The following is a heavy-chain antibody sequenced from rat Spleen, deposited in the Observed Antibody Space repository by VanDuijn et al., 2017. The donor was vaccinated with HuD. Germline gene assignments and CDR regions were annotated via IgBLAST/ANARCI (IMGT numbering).Heavy chain of an antibody. V-gene: IGHV5-19*01. J-gene: IGHJ2*01. CDR2: ISPSGGST. CDR3: ASQTTTSVMDA. D-gene: IGHD1-10*01. CDR1: GFTFSNYG. Sequence: EVQLVESGGGLVQPGRSLKFSCAASGFTFSNYGMHWIRQAPTKGLEWVASISPSGGSTYYRDSVKGRFTVSRDNAKSTLYLQMDSLRSEDTATYYCASQTTTSVMDAWGQGVMVTVSS.